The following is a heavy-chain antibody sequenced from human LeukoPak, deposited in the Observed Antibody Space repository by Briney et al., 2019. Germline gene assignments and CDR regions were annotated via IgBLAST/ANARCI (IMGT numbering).Heavy chain of an antibody. V-gene: IGHV1-46*01. CDR3: AGGYSYGYFDY. D-gene: IGHD5-18*01. CDR1: GYTFTSYY. J-gene: IGHJ4*02. CDR2: INPSGGST. Sequence: ASVKVSCKASGYTFTSYYMHWVRQAPGQGLEWMGIINPSGGSTSYAQKFQGRVTMARDTSTGTVYMELSSLRSEDTAVYYCAGGYSYGYFDYWGQGTLVTVSS.